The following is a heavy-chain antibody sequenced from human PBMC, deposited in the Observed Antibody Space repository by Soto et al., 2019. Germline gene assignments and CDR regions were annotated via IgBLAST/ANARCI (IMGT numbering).Heavy chain of an antibody. J-gene: IGHJ4*02. V-gene: IGHV3-30-3*01. CDR3: ARDRQLERHEPDY. D-gene: IGHD1-1*01. CDR1: GFTFSSYA. CDR2: ISYDGSNK. Sequence: QVQLVESGGGVVQPGRSLRLSCAASGFTFSSYAMHWVRQAPGKGLEWVAVISYDGSNKYYADSVKGRFTISRDNSKNTLYLQMNSLRAEDTAVCYCARDRQLERHEPDYWGQGTLVTVSS.